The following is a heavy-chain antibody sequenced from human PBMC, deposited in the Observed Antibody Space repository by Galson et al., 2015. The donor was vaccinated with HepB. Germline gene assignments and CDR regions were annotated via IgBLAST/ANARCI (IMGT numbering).Heavy chain of an antibody. CDR2: ISYDGRNK. J-gene: IGHJ4*02. D-gene: IGHD6-19*01. CDR3: AKDPYLYHPLAGNMAGFDY. CDR1: GVTFSNYG. Sequence: SLRLSCAASGVTFSNYGFHWVRQAPGKGLEWVTVISYDGRNKHYADSVKGRFTSSRDNSKNMVYLQMNSLRAEDTALYYCAKDPYLYHPLAGNMAGFDYWGQGTLVTVPS. V-gene: IGHV3-30*18.